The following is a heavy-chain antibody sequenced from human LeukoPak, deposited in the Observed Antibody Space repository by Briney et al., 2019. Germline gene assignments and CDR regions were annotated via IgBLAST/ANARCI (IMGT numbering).Heavy chain of an antibody. V-gene: IGHV4-4*02. CDR2: IYHSGST. J-gene: IGHJ6*02. Sequence: SETLSLTCAVSGGSFSSSNWWSWVRPPPGKGLEWIGEIYHSGSTNYNPSLKSRVTISVDKSKNQSSLKLSSVPAADTAVYYCARERGYSYGPYYYYGMDVWGQGTTVTVSS. CDR1: GGSFSSSNW. CDR3: ARERGYSYGPYYYYGMDV. D-gene: IGHD5-18*01.